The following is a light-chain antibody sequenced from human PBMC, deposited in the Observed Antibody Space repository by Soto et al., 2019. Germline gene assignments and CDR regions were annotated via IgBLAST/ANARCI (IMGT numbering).Light chain of an antibody. CDR3: QQNYRATPWT. J-gene: IGKJ1*01. V-gene: IGKV1-39*01. CDR2: AAS. Sequence: DIQMTQSPSTLSASVRDRVTITCLASQTISSYLNWYQHKPGKAPKLLINAASSLERGVPSRFSGGGSGTDFTLNISSLQPDDFATYYCQQNYRATPWTFGQGTKVDIK. CDR1: QTISSY.